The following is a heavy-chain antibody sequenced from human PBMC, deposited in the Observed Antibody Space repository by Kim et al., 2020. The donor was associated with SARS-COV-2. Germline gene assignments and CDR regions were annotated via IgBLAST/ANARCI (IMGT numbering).Heavy chain of an antibody. V-gene: IGHV3-33*06. D-gene: IGHD3-10*01. J-gene: IGHJ5*01. CDR2: IWYDGSKT. Sequence: GGSLRLSCAASGFTFTKYGMHWVRQAPGKGLEWVAVIWYDGSKTYYTDSVKGRLTISRDNSNNTLSLHMNSLRAEDTAVYYCAKAGDSPDGPNNCFDSWGQGTLVTVSS. CDR1: GFTFTKYG. CDR3: AKAGDSPDGPNNCFDS.